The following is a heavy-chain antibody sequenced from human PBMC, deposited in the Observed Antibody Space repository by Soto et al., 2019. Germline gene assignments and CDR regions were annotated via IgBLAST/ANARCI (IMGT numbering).Heavy chain of an antibody. V-gene: IGHV3-23*01. CDR1: GCTFSNDV. J-gene: IGHJ4*02. Sequence: EVQLLESGGGLVQPGGSLRLSCAAYGCTFSNDVMSWVRQAPGKGLEWVSGISGSGGSTYYVDSVKGRFTISRDNSKNTVYLQMNSLRPEDTAVYYCAKEGFDYWGQGTLVTVSS. CDR2: ISGSGGST. CDR3: AKEGFDY.